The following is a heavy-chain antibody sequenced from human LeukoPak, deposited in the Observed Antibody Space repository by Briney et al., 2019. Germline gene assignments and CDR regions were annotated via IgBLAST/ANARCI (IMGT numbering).Heavy chain of an antibody. CDR2: ISPTGSTT. D-gene: IGHD6-6*01. J-gene: IGHJ4*02. V-gene: IGHV3-74*01. Sequence: GGSLRLSCTASGFSFSGHWMHWARQLPGKGLVWVSRISPTGSTTSYADSVKGRFTVSRDNAKNTLYLQVNNLRAEDTAVYYCARGPNSNWSGLDFWGQGTLLTVSP. CDR3: ARGPNSNWSGLDF. CDR1: GFSFSGHW.